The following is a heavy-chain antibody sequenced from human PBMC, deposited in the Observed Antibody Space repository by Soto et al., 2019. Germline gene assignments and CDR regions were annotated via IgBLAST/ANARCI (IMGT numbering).Heavy chain of an antibody. Sequence: PGGSLRLSCAASGFMFANYAMGWVRQAPGKGLEWVSAITGSGGGTYYADSVKGRFTISRDNAKSSLYLQMDSLRDEDTAVYYCTRKTNADSWGQGTLATVSS. V-gene: IGHV3-23*01. CDR1: GFMFANYA. J-gene: IGHJ4*02. CDR3: TRKTNADS. CDR2: ITGSGGGT.